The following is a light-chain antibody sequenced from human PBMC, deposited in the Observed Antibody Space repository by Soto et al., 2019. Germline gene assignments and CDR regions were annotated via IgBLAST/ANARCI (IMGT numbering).Light chain of an antibody. CDR3: QQYGTSLT. CDR2: AAS. CDR1: QNIKNDV. V-gene: IGKV3-20*01. J-gene: IGKJ4*01. Sequence: IVLTQSPGTLSLSPGEGATISCRASQNIKNDVLACYQQRPGQAPRLLIPAASIRATGTPDRFSGSASGTDFTLILRRVEREDFALYYCQQYGTSLTFGGGNRVEIK.